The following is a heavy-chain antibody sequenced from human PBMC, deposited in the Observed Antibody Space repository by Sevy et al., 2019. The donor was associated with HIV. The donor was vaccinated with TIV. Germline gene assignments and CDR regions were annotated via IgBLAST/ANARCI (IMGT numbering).Heavy chain of an antibody. CDR2: IKQDGSEK. J-gene: IGHJ3*02. Sequence: GGSLRLSCAASGFTFSSYWMSWVRQAPGKGLEWVANIKQDGSEKYYVYSVKGRFTISRDNAKNSLYLQMNSLRAEDTAVYYCARDGNRGYSAPDDAFDIWGQGTMVTVSS. D-gene: IGHD5-18*01. CDR3: ARDGNRGYSAPDDAFDI. CDR1: GFTFSSYW. V-gene: IGHV3-7*01.